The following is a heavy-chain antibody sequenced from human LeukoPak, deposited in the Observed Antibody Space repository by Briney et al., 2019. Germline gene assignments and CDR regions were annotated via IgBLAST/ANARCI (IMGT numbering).Heavy chain of an antibody. Sequence: SETLSLTCTVSGGSLRSSNYYWGWIRQPPGKGLEWIGSIYYSGTTHYNPSLKSRVTISVDTSKSQFSLKLSSVTAADTAVYYCARGSSGWVYDYWGQGTLVTVSS. D-gene: IGHD6-19*01. CDR2: IYYSGTT. CDR1: GGSLRSSNYY. J-gene: IGHJ4*02. CDR3: ARGSSGWVYDY. V-gene: IGHV4-39*01.